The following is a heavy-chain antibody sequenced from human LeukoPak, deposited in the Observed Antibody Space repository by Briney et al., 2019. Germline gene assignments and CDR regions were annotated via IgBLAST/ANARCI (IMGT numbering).Heavy chain of an antibody. CDR3: ERAGADFWGFLNLFEP. CDR2: IYHCGST. V-gene: IGHV4-38-2*02. CDR1: GYSFSSGHY. Sequence: SETLSLTCTVSGYSFSSGHYWGWIRQRPGKGLDWIESIYHCGSTYYNPSLKTRDPISVDTSKHQFSLNLSPVTAAHTPVYHCERAGADFWGFLNLFEPWGQGTLVTVVS. J-gene: IGHJ5*02. D-gene: IGHD3/OR15-3a*01.